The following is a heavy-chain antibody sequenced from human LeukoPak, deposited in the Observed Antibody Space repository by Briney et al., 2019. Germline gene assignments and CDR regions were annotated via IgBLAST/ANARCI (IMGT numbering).Heavy chain of an antibody. CDR1: GGSINNSDYY. J-gene: IGHJ4*02. CDR2: IYYSGST. CDR3: ARHSHGDYAIFDS. D-gene: IGHD4-17*01. V-gene: IGHV4-39*01. Sequence: SETLSLTCTVSGGSINNSDYYWAWIRQPPGKGLEWIGTIYYSGSTYYNPSLKSRVTISVDTSKNQFSLRLSSVTAADTAVYSCARHSHGDYAIFDSWGQGTLVTVSS.